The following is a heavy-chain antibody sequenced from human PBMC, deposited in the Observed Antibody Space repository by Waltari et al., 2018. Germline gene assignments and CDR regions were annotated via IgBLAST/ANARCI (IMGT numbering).Heavy chain of an antibody. CDR2: INPNSGRT. CDR1: GYQFPGFY. J-gene: IGHJ4*02. CDR3: ARDDHCDF. V-gene: IGHV1-2*02. Sequence: QVHLVPSGAEVKTPGASVRVSCKASGYQFPGFYVHWLRQAPGQGLEWMGWINPNSGRTRYAQKFEDRVTMSRDTSITTAFMELTGLRPDDTAVYYCARDDHCDFWGQGTLVTVSS.